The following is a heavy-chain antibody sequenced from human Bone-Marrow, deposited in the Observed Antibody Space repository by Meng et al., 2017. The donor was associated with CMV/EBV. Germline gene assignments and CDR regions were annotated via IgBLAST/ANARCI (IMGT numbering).Heavy chain of an antibody. CDR3: ARWDIVVVPAAPDGMDV. CDR1: GYTFTSYG. J-gene: IGHJ6*02. CDR2: ISAYNGNT. Sequence: ASVKVSCKASGYTFTSYGISWVRQAPGQGLEWMGWISAYNGNTNYAQKLQGRVTMTTDTSTSTAYMALRSLRSDDTAVYYCARWDIVVVPAAPDGMDVWGQGTTVTVSS. V-gene: IGHV1-18*01. D-gene: IGHD2-2*01.